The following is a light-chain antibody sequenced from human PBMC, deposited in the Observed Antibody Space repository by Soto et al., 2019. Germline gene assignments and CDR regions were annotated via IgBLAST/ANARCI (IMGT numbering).Light chain of an antibody. Sequence: EVVLTQSPCTLSLSTGERATLSCRASQSVSSNYLAWYQQTPGQAPRLLIYGASTRATGIPARYSGSGSGTEFNFTISSLQSEDFAVYFCQQYNKWPRTFGQGTKV. CDR1: QSVSSN. V-gene: IGKV3-15*01. J-gene: IGKJ1*01. CDR3: QQYNKWPRT. CDR2: GAS.